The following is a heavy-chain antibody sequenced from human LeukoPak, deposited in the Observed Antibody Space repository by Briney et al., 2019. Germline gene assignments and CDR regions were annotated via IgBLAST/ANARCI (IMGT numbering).Heavy chain of an antibody. CDR3: ASLTGSSGYFPLREYYYGIDV. Sequence: GGSLRLSCAASGFTFTNHNLNWVRQPPAKGLEWVSLISSSSSYIFYADSVKGRFTISRDNAKNSLYLQMNNLRAEDTAVYFCASLTGSSGYFPLREYYYGIDVWGQGTTVTVSS. V-gene: IGHV3-21*01. CDR1: GFTFTNHN. D-gene: IGHD3-22*01. CDR2: ISSSSSYI. J-gene: IGHJ6*02.